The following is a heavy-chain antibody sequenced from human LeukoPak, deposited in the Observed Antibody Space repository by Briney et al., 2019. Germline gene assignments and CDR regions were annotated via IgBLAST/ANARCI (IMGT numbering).Heavy chain of an antibody. J-gene: IGHJ5*02. CDR3: ARAVAGQVDWFDP. CDR1: VYTFTSYG. Sequence: ASVTVSCKASVYTFTSYGISWVRQAPGQGLEWMGWISAYNGNTNYAQKLQGRVTMTTDTSTSTAYMELRSLRSDDTAVYYCARAVAGQVDWFDPWGQGTLVTVSS. V-gene: IGHV1-18*01. D-gene: IGHD6-19*01. CDR2: ISAYNGNT.